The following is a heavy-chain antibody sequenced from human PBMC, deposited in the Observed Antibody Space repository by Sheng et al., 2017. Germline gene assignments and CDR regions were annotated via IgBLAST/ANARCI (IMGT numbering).Heavy chain of an antibody. V-gene: IGHV3-21*01. D-gene: IGHD3-3*01. CDR3: ARDPRTYYDFWSGYAPFDY. Sequence: EVQLVESGGGLVKPGGSLRLSCAASGFTFSSYSMNWVRQAPGKGLEWVSCISSSSSYIYYADSVKGRFTISRDNAKNSLYLQMNSLRAEDTAVYYCARDPRTYYDFWSGYAPFDYWGQGTLVTVSS. CDR1: GFTFSSYS. J-gene: IGHJ4*02. CDR2: ISSSSSYI.